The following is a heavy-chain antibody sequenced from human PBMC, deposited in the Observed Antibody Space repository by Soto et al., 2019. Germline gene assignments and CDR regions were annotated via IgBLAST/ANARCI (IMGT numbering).Heavy chain of an antibody. V-gene: IGHV4-31*03. Sequence: SETLSLTCTVSGGSISSGGYYWSWIRQHPGKGLEWIGYIYYSGSTYYNPSLKSRVTISVDTSKNQFSLKLSSVTAADTAVYYCARWGTAAPTKSFDYWGQGTLVTVSS. CDR3: ARWGTAAPTKSFDY. J-gene: IGHJ4*02. CDR2: IYYSGST. CDR1: GGSISSGGYY. D-gene: IGHD2-2*01.